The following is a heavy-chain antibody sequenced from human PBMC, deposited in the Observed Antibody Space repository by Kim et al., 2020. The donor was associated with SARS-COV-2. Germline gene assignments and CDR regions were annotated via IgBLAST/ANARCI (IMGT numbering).Heavy chain of an antibody. D-gene: IGHD4-17*01. CDR3: ARELTTVTTDYYYYGMDV. J-gene: IGHJ6*02. CDR1: GYTFTSYY. CDR2: INPSGGST. V-gene: IGHV1-46*03. Sequence: ASVKVSCKASGYTFTSYYMHWVRQAPGQGLEWMGIINPSGGSTSYAQKFQGRVTMTRDTSTSTVYMELSSLRSEDTAGYYCARELTTVTTDYYYYGMDVWGQGTTVTVSS.